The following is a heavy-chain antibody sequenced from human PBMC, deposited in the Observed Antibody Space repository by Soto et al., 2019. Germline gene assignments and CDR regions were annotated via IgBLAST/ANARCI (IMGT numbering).Heavy chain of an antibody. J-gene: IGHJ4*02. CDR3: ARQTGLGATNY. V-gene: IGHV3-74*01. Sequence: PVGSLRLSCAGSGFTFNNFWMHWVRQAPGKGLVWVARINTDGSVTSHADSVKGRFTISRDNAKSTLYLQMNSLRAEDSAMYYCARQTGLGATNYWGRGTLVTVSS. CDR2: INTDGSVT. CDR1: GFTFNNFW. D-gene: IGHD1-26*01.